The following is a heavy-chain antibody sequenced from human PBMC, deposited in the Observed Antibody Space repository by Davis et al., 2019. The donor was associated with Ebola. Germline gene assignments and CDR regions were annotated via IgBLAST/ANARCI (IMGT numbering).Heavy chain of an antibody. J-gene: IGHJ4*02. CDR2: ISSSSSTI. Sequence: GGSLRLSCAASGFTFSSYSMNWVRQAPGKGLEWVSYISSSSSTIYYADSVKGRFTVSRDNSKNTLYLQMNSLRAEDTAVYYCARDKGIVGATELFDYWGQGTLVTVSS. V-gene: IGHV3-48*01. CDR3: ARDKGIVGATELFDY. D-gene: IGHD1-26*01. CDR1: GFTFSSYS.